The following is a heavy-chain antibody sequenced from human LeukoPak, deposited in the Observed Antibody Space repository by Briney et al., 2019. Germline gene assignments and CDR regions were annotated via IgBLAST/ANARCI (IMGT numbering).Heavy chain of an antibody. CDR2: IYTSGST. CDR1: GGSISSYY. CDR3: ARVLGYCSGGSCYGYFDY. Sequence: SETLSLTCTVSGGSISSYYWSWIRQPAGKGLEWIGRIYTSGSTNYNPSLKSRVAISVDTSKNQFSLKLSSVTAADTAVYYCARVLGYCSGGSCYGYFDYWGQGTLVTVSS. D-gene: IGHD2-15*01. V-gene: IGHV4-4*07. J-gene: IGHJ4*02.